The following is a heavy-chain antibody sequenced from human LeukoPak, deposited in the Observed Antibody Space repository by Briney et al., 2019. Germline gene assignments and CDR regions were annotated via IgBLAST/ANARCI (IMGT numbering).Heavy chain of an antibody. CDR2: ISAYNGNT. CDR1: GYTFTSYG. Sequence: ASVKVSCKASGYTFTSYGISWVRQAPGQGLEWMGWISAYNGNTNYAQKLQGRVTMTTDTSTSTAYMELRSLRSDDTAVYYCAREKIYCSNTSCYTNWFDPWGQGTLVTVSS. CDR3: AREKIYCSNTSCYTNWFDP. V-gene: IGHV1-18*01. J-gene: IGHJ5*02. D-gene: IGHD2-2*02.